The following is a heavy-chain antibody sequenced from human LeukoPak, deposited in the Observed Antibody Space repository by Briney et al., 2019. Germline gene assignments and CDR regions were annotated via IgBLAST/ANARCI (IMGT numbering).Heavy chain of an antibody. Sequence: GGSLRLSCAASGFTFSSYWMSWVRQAPGKGLEWVANIKQDGSEKYYVDSVKGRFTISRDNSKNTVYLQMNSLRAEDTATYYCARDIRNYYDSGAYGWFDPWGQGTLVPVSS. CDR3: ARDIRNYYDSGAYGWFDP. D-gene: IGHD3-10*01. J-gene: IGHJ5*02. CDR1: GFTFSSYW. V-gene: IGHV3-7*03. CDR2: IKQDGSEK.